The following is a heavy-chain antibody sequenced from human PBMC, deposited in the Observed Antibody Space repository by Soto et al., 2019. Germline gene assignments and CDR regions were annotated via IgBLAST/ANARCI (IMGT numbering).Heavy chain of an antibody. J-gene: IGHJ4*02. CDR3: ARHGSGYGRHTNFDY. CDR1: GGSIRGYY. V-gene: IGHV4-59*08. Sequence: SETLSLTCTVSGGSIRGYYWSWIRQPPGEGLEWIGYIHYSGSINYNPSLKSRVTISVDTSKNQFSLNLSSVTAADTAVYYCARHGSGYGRHTNFDYWGQGTLVTVSS. CDR2: IHYSGSI. D-gene: IGHD5-12*01.